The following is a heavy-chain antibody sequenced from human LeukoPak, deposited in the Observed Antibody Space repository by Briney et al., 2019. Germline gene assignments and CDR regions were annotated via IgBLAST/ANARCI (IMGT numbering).Heavy chain of an antibody. J-gene: IGHJ3*02. CDR1: GFTFSSYG. Sequence: GGSLRLSCAASGFTFSSYGMHWVRQAPGKGLEWVAFIRYDGSNKYYADSVKGRFTISRDNSKNTLYLQMNSLRAEDTAVYYCAKLWAQLLPSDAFDIWGQGTMVTVSS. CDR3: AKLWAQLLPSDAFDI. D-gene: IGHD2-2*01. CDR2: IRYDGSNK. V-gene: IGHV3-30*02.